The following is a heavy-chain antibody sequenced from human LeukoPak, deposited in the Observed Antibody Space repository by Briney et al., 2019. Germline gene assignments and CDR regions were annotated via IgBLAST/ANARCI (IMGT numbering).Heavy chain of an antibody. CDR3: ARGALDYYYDSSGYYLDY. Sequence: GGSLRLSCAASGFTFSSYAMSWVRQAPGKGLEWVAVISYDGSNKYYADSVKGRFTISRDNSKNTLYLQMNSLRAEDTAVYYCARGALDYYYDSSGYYLDYWGQGTLVTVSS. J-gene: IGHJ4*02. CDR1: GFTFSSYA. D-gene: IGHD3-22*01. V-gene: IGHV3-30*04. CDR2: ISYDGSNK.